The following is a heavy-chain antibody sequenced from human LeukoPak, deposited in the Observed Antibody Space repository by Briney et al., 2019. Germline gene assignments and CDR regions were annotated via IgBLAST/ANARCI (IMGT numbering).Heavy chain of an antibody. CDR1: GFTFSSYG. D-gene: IGHD6-13*01. V-gene: IGHV3-33*06. Sequence: GGSLRLSCAASGFTFSSYGMHWVRQAPGKGLEWVAVIWYDGSNKYYADSVKGRFTISRDNSKNTLYLQMNSLRAEDTAVYYCAKYSSSWFHYYFDYWGQGTLVTVSS. CDR2: IWYDGSNK. J-gene: IGHJ4*02. CDR3: AKYSSSWFHYYFDY.